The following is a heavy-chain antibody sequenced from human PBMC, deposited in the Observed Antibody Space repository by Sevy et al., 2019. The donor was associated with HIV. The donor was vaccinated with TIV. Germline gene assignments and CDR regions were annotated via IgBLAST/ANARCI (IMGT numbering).Heavy chain of an antibody. CDR2: INPNSGGT. J-gene: IGHJ4*02. CDR3: ARWVDYGSGSIQFDY. CDR1: GYTFTGYY. Sequence: ASVKVSCKASGYTFTGYYMHWVRQAPGQGLEWMGWINPNSGGTNYAQKFQGSVTMTRDTSISTAYMELSRLRSDDTAVYYCARWVDYGSGSIQFDYWGQGTLVTVSS. D-gene: IGHD3-10*01. V-gene: IGHV1-2*02.